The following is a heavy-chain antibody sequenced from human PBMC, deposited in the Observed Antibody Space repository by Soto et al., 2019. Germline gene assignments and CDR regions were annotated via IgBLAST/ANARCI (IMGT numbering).Heavy chain of an antibody. CDR1: GFTFGDYA. V-gene: IGHV3-9*01. D-gene: IGHD2-2*01. Sequence: PGGSLRLSCAASGFTFGDYAMHWVRQAPGKGLEWVSGISWNSGSIGYADSVKGRFTISRDNAKNSLYLQMNSLRVEDTALYYCAKDKFKYQLLLRRWFDPWGSGTMVNVYS. J-gene: IGHJ5*02. CDR3: AKDKFKYQLLLRRWFDP. CDR2: ISWNSGSI.